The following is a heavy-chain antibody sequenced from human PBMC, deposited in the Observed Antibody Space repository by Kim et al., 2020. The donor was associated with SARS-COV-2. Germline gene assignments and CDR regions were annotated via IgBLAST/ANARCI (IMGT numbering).Heavy chain of an antibody. CDR1: GGSFSGYY. D-gene: IGHD3-10*01. CDR2: INHSGST. V-gene: IGHV4-34*01. CDR3: ARGLRLGPMVRGRVKFDY. J-gene: IGHJ4*02. Sequence: SETLSLTCAVYGGSFSGYYWSWIRQPPGKGLEWIGEINHSGSTNYNPSLKSRVTISVDTSKNQFSLKLSSVTAADTAVYYCARGLRLGPMVRGRVKFDYWGQGTLVTVSS.